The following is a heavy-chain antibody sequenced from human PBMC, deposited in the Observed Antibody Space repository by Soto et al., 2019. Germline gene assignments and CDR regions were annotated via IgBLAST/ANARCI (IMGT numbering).Heavy chain of an antibody. Sequence: SVKVSCKASGGTFSSYAISWVRQAPGQGLEWMGGIIPIFGTANYAQKFQGRVTITADESTSTAYMELSSLRSEDTAVYYCARGAPGSYDFWSGQQRTYGIDVWGQ. CDR3: ARGAPGSYDFWSGQQRTYGIDV. D-gene: IGHD3-3*01. CDR1: GGTFSSYA. CDR2: IIPIFGTA. J-gene: IGHJ6*02. V-gene: IGHV1-69*13.